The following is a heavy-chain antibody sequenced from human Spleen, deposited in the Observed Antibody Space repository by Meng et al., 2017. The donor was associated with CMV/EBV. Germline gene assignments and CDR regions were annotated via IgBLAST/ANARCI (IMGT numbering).Heavy chain of an antibody. J-gene: IGHJ6*02. D-gene: IGHD2-2*01. V-gene: IGHV3-66*02. CDR3: ARAYCSSNICPDYISYYYSMDV. CDR1: GFSVSSNY. CDR2: MYSSGNT. Sequence: GESLKISCAASGFSVSSNYVTWVRQAPGKGLEWVSVMYSSGNTNYADSVKGRFTISRDNSKNTVFLQMNSLRADDTAVYYCARAYCSSNICPDYISYYYSMDVWGQGTTVTV.